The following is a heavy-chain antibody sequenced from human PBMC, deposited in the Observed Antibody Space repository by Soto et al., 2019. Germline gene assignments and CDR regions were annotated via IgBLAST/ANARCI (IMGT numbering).Heavy chain of an antibody. CDR1: GGSISNYY. CDR3: AVSTGSSQYYFDY. V-gene: IGHV4-59*01. Sequence: QVPLQASGPGLVKPSETLSLTCTVSGGSISNYYWSWIRQPPGKGLEWIGNIYYSGTTNYNPSLKSRVTISIDTSKNHFSLNLNSVTAADTAVYYCAVSTGSSQYYFDYWGQGALVTVSS. J-gene: IGHJ4*02. D-gene: IGHD6-6*01. CDR2: IYYSGTT.